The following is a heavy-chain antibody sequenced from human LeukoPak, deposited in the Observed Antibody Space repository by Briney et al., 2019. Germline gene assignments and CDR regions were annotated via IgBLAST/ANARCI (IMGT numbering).Heavy chain of an antibody. Sequence: SQTLSPTCAISGDSVSSNSVVWNWIRQSPSRGLEWLGRTYYKSKWYNDYAVSVKSRIIINSDTSKNQVSLHLNSVTPEDTAVYYCSRGGASGSNDYWGQGTLVTVSS. CDR2: TYYKSKWYN. J-gene: IGHJ4*02. D-gene: IGHD1-26*01. CDR3: SRGGASGSNDY. CDR1: GDSVSSNSVV. V-gene: IGHV6-1*01.